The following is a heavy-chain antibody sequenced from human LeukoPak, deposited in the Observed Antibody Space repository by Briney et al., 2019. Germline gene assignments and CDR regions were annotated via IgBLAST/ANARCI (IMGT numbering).Heavy chain of an antibody. D-gene: IGHD3-22*01. CDR3: ARASAGYWFDP. J-gene: IGHJ5*02. CDR1: GGSISNYY. V-gene: IGHV4-4*07. Sequence: SETLSLTCTVSGGSISNYYWTWIRQPAGKGLEWIGRIYTSGSTNYNPSLKSRVTMSVDTSNNQLSLKLSSVTAADTAVCYCARASAGYWFDPWGQGTLVTVSS. CDR2: IYTSGST.